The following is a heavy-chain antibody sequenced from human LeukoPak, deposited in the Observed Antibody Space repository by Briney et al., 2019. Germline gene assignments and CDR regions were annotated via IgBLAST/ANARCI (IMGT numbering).Heavy chain of an antibody. Sequence: GGSLRLSCAASGFTFSSYWMHWVRQAPGKGLVWVSRINSDGTFTSYADSVKGRFTISRDNSKNTLYLQMNSLRAEDTAIYYCAKDRPNYYGNNGHYYRRDGDSWGQGTLVTVSS. J-gene: IGHJ5*01. V-gene: IGHV3-74*01. D-gene: IGHD3-22*01. CDR3: AKDRPNYYGNNGHYYRRDGDS. CDR2: INSDGTFT. CDR1: GFTFSSYW.